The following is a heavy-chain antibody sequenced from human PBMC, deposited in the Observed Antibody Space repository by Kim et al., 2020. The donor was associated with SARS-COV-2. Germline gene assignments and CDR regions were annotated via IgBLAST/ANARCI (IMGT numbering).Heavy chain of an antibody. CDR2: IQRDGSQK. Sequence: GGSLRLSCAASTFIFRSNLMTWVRQAPGKGLEWVANIQRDGSQKSYMDSVKGRFTISRDIAKTSLSLQMDSLRVEDTAIYYCAIIDNGVDVWSQGTTVIVSS. J-gene: IGHJ6*02. CDR3: AIIDNGVDV. D-gene: IGHD1-26*01. V-gene: IGHV3-7*03. CDR1: TFIFRSNL.